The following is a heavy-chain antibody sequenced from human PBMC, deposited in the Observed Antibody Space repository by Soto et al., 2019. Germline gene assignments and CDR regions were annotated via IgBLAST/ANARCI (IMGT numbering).Heavy chain of an antibody. CDR3: ARDLPPVDY. Sequence: QIQLVQSGAEVKKPGASVKVSCKASGYTFSSYHITWVRQAPGQGLEWMGWISAYNGNTNYAQNLQGRVIMTTDPSTTTAYMDLRSLRSEDTAVYYCARDLPPVDYWGQGTLVTVSS. CDR2: ISAYNGNT. J-gene: IGHJ4*02. V-gene: IGHV1-18*01. CDR1: GYTFSSYH.